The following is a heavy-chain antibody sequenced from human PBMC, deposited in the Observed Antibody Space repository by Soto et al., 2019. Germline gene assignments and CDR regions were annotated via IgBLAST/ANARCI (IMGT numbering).Heavy chain of an antibody. Sequence: PGGSLRLSCAAAGFTFSSYAMHWVRQAPGKGLEWVAVISYDGSNKYYADSVKGRFTISRDNSKNTLYLQMNSLRAEDTAVYYCARVRQQLVLYYYYYYGMDVWGQGTTVTVSS. CDR2: ISYDGSNK. CDR3: ARVRQQLVLYYYYYYGMDV. CDR1: GFTFSSYA. J-gene: IGHJ6*02. V-gene: IGHV3-30-3*01. D-gene: IGHD6-13*01.